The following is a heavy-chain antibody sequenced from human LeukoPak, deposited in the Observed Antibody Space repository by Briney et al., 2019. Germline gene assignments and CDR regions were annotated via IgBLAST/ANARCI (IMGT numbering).Heavy chain of an antibody. V-gene: IGHV4-59*08. D-gene: IGHD2-8*01. CDR2: IHYSGGT. CDR3: ANADTEDFFDS. J-gene: IGHJ4*02. CDR1: GASINSHW. Sequence: SETLSLTCSVSGASINSHWWSWIRQPPGGGLEWIAYIHYSGGTNYNPSLKSRVTISLDTSKNQVSLMLASVTAADTTIYYCANADTEDFFDSWGQGVLVAVSS.